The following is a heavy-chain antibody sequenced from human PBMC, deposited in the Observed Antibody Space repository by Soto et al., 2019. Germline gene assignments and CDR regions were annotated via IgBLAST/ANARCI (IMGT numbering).Heavy chain of an antibody. CDR2: INPNSGGT. Sequence: ASVKVSCKASGYTFTGYYMHWVRQAPGQGLEWMGWINPNSGGTNHAQKFQGWVTMTRDTSISTAYMELSRLRSDDTAVYYCARIGYCSSTSCYGFDIWGQGTMVTVSS. V-gene: IGHV1-2*04. D-gene: IGHD2-2*01. CDR1: GYTFTGYY. CDR3: ARIGYCSSTSCYGFDI. J-gene: IGHJ3*02.